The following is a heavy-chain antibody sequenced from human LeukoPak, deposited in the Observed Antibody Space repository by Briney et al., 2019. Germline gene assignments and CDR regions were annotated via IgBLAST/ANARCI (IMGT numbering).Heavy chain of an antibody. D-gene: IGHD1-26*01. Sequence: ASVKVSCKASGYTFINYGLTWVRQAPGQGFEWMGWISAYTGSTNYAQKLQGRVTMPTDPSTSTAYMDLRSLRSDDTAVYYCARTVGATGAFDIWGQGTMVIVPS. V-gene: IGHV1-18*01. CDR1: GYTFINYG. J-gene: IGHJ3*02. CDR2: ISAYTGST. CDR3: ARTVGATGAFDI.